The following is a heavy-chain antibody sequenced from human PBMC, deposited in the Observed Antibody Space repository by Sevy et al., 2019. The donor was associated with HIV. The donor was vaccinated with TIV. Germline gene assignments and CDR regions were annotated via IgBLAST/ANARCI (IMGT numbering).Heavy chain of an antibody. CDR1: GGSISSSNW. Sequence: TLSLTCAVSGGSISSSNWWSWVRQPPGKGLEWIGEIYRSGSTNYNRALKSRVTISVDKSKNQFSLRLTSVTAADTAVYYCARLTGGVDSGFQHWGQGTLVTVSS. CDR3: ARLTGGVDSGFQH. J-gene: IGHJ1*01. V-gene: IGHV4-4*02. D-gene: IGHD3-10*01. CDR2: IYRSGST.